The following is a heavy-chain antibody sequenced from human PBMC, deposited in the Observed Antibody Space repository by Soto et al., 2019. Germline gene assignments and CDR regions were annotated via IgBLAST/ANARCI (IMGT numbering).Heavy chain of an antibody. CDR2: IFGHGNE. J-gene: IGHJ4*02. D-gene: IGHD1-26*01. CDR3: SHMSYSGTYYFDS. V-gene: IGHV2-5*01. Sequence: QITLKESGPALVKPTQTLTVTCSFSGFSLTTSAAGVGWIRQTPGNALEWLAVIFGHGNEKYSPSLKNRLTITKDTSKSQVVLTMTNVDPLDTATYYSSHMSYSGTYYFDSWGQGTLVTVSS. CDR1: GFSLTTSAAG.